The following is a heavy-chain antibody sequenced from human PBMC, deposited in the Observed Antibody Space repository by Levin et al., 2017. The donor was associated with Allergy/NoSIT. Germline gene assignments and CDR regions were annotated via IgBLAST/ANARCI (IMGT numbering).Heavy chain of an antibody. J-gene: IGHJ4*02. CDR3: AKDRERYFDWLFGFDY. CDR1: GFTFSNYG. CDR2: ISYDGSNK. V-gene: IGHV3-30*18. Sequence: GGSLRLSCAASGFTFSNYGMHWVRQAPGKGLEWVAVISYDGSNKYYADSVKGRFTISRDNSKNTLYLQMNSLRAEDTAVYYCAKDRERYFDWLFGFDYWGQGTLVTVSS. D-gene: IGHD3-9*01.